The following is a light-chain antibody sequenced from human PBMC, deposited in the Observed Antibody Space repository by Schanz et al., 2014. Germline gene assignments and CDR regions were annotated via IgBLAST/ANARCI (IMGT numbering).Light chain of an antibody. J-gene: IGKJ1*01. CDR2: NAS. CDR1: QGLGSL. Sequence: EIVMTQSPATLSLSPGEGATLSCRASQGLGSLLAWYQQNPGQGPRLLIYNASTRATGIPARFSGSGSGTEFALTISNLQSEDFAVYYCQQRSNWPGTFGQGTKVEIK. CDR3: QQRSNWPGT. V-gene: IGKV3-15*01.